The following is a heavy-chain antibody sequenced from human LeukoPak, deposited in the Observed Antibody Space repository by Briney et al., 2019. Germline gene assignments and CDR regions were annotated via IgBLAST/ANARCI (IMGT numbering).Heavy chain of an antibody. CDR2: ISSSSSTI. V-gene: IGHV3-48*01. D-gene: IGHD3-3*01. CDR1: GFTFSSYS. Sequence: GGSLRLSCAASGFTFSSYSMNWARQAPGKGLEWVSYISSSSSTIYYADSVKGRFTISRDNAKNSLYLQMNSLRAEDTAVYYCARVSGYGSWSAYYDFWSGPGDIWGQGTMVTVSS. J-gene: IGHJ3*02. CDR3: ARVSGYGSWSAYYDFWSGPGDI.